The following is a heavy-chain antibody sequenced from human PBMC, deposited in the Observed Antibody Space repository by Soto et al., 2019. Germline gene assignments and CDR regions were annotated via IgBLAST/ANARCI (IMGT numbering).Heavy chain of an antibody. J-gene: IGHJ4*02. D-gene: IGHD6-19*01. CDR2: ITRPGST. CDR1: GFTFSNYA. CDR3: AKTDKFHSQSSGWANRFDS. V-gene: IGHV3-23*01. Sequence: EVQLLESGGDLAQPGGSLRLICAASGFTFSNYAMTWVRQSPGKGLEWVSTITRPGSTFYGDTMKGRLTISRDNSKSTLYLQMTSLGAEDTAVYYCAKTDKFHSQSSGWANRFDSWGQGTLVTVSS.